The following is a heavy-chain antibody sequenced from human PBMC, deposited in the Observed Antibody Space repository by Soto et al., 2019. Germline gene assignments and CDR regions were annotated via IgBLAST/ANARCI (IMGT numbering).Heavy chain of an antibody. CDR2: IWYDGSNK. CDR1: GFTFSSYG. CDR3: ARVVGVTSNYYYYYGMDV. J-gene: IGHJ6*02. V-gene: IGHV3-33*01. D-gene: IGHD1-26*01. Sequence: GGSLRLSCGASGFTFSSYGMHWVRQAPGKGLEWVAVIWYDGSNKYYADSVKGRFTISRDNSKNTLYLQMNSLRAEDTAVYYCARVVGVTSNYYYYYGMDVWGQGTTVTVSS.